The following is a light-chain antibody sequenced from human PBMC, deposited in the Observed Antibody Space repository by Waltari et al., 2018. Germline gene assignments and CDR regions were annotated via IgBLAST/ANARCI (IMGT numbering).Light chain of an antibody. V-gene: IGKV1-33*01. CDR1: QDIRNY. CDR2: DAS. CDR3: QHYDNLPPT. J-gene: IGKJ5*01. Sequence: DIQMPQSPSSLSASVGDRVTITCQASQDIRNYLNWYQQKPGKAPKLLIYDASNLQTGVPSRFSGSGSGTDFTFTISRLQPEDFATYYCQHYDNLPPTFGQGTRLDIK.